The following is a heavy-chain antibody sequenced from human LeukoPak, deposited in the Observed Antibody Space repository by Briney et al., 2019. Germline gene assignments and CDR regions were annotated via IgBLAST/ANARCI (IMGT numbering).Heavy chain of an antibody. CDR1: GFTFSSYS. J-gene: IGHJ4*02. V-gene: IGHV3-21*01. Sequence: GGSLRLSCAASGFTFSSYSMNWVRQAPGKGLEWVSSISSSSSYIYYADSVKGRFTISRDNAKNSLYLQMNSLRAEDTAVYYCAKVSDSGYDYLGYWGQGTLVTVSS. CDR3: AKVSDSGYDYLGY. CDR2: ISSSSSYI. D-gene: IGHD5-12*01.